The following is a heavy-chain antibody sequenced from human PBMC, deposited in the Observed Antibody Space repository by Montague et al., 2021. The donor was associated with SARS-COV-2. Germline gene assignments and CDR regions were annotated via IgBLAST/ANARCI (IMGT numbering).Heavy chain of an antibody. Sequence: ILSLTCIVSGGSISSDDSYWTWIRQHPGKGLEWIGYISYSGRTSYNVSLKSRLTISADTSDNQFSLKLTSMTAADTAAYYCARMYVPAHGTSAASYSDYWGRGTLVTVSS. V-gene: IGHV4-31*03. J-gene: IGHJ4*02. CDR3: ARMYVPAHGTSAASYSDY. CDR1: GGSISSDDSY. D-gene: IGHD6-13*01. CDR2: ISYSGRT.